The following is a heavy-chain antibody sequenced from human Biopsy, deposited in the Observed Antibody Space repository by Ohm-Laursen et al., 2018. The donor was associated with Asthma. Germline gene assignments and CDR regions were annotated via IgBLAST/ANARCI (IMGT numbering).Heavy chain of an antibody. V-gene: IGHV3-30*18. CDR2: ISYTGAIK. D-gene: IGHD3-10*01. Sequence: SLRLSCSASGFDLSGYGMLWVRQAPGKGLEWVALISYTGAIKYYADSVKGRFIISRDNSKNTLYLQMNSLRAEDTAVYYCAKDVVWFRELGGMDVWGHGTTVTVS. J-gene: IGHJ6*02. CDR1: GFDLSGYG. CDR3: AKDVVWFRELGGMDV.